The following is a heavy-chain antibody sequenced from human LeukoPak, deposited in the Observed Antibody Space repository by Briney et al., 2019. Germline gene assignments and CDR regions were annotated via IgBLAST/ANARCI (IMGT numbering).Heavy chain of an antibody. Sequence: SGGSLRLSCAASGFTFSSYGMHWVRQAPGKGLEWVAVISYDGSNKYYADSVKGRFTISRDNSKNTLYLQMNSLRAEDTAVYYCARCGVVVPAAHNWLDPWGQGTLVTVSS. D-gene: IGHD2-2*01. J-gene: IGHJ5*02. CDR1: GFTFSSYG. CDR3: ARCGVVVPAAHNWLDP. CDR2: ISYDGSNK. V-gene: IGHV3-30*03.